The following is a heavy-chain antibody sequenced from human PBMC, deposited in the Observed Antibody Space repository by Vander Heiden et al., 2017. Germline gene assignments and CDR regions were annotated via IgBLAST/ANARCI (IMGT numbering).Heavy chain of an antibody. Sequence: EVQLVESGGGLVKPGGSLRLSCAASGFTFSSYSMNWVLQAPGKGLEGVSSISSSSSYIYYADSVKGRFTISRDNAKNSLYLQMNSLRAEDTAVYYCARDMVTADGLWGYGMDVWGQGTTVTVSS. D-gene: IGHD3-16*01. CDR1: GFTFSSYS. J-gene: IGHJ6*02. V-gene: IGHV3-21*01. CDR2: ISSSSSYI. CDR3: ARDMVTADGLWGYGMDV.